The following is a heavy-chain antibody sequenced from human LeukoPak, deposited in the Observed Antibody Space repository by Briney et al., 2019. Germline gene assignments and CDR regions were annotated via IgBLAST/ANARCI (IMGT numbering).Heavy chain of an antibody. CDR3: ARGNWGNFDY. CDR2: ISAYNGNT. V-gene: IGHV1-18*01. D-gene: IGHD7-27*01. Sequence: DSAQVSCQASGYTFTSSGICWVRKARGRGPEWMGWISAYNGNTNYAQKLQGRVTMTTDTSSSTAYMELRSLRSDDTAVYYCARGNWGNFDYWGQVTLVTVSS. CDR1: GYTFTSSG. J-gene: IGHJ4*02.